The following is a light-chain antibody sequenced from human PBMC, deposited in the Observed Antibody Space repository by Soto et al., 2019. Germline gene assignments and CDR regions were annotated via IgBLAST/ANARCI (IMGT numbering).Light chain of an antibody. CDR2: AAS. Sequence: DIQMTQSPSSLSASVGDRVTITCRASQSISSYLNWYQHKPGKAPKLLIYAASSLQTGVPSRFSGSRSGTDFALTISSLQRDDFATYYCQQTDGFPRTFGQGTKVEMK. CDR3: QQTDGFPRT. V-gene: IGKV1-39*01. CDR1: QSISSY. J-gene: IGKJ1*01.